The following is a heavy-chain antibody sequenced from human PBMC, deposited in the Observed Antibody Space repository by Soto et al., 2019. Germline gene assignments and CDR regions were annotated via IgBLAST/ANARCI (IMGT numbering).Heavy chain of an antibody. D-gene: IGHD5-18*01. J-gene: IGHJ6*02. V-gene: IGHV3-33*01. Sequence: GGSLRLSCAASGFTFSSYGMHWVRQAPGKGLEWVAVIWYDGSNKYYADSVKGRFTISRDNSKNTLYLQMNSLRAEDTAAYYCARAVDTAMDYYYYYGMDVWGQGTTVTVSS. CDR1: GFTFSSYG. CDR2: IWYDGSNK. CDR3: ARAVDTAMDYYYYYGMDV.